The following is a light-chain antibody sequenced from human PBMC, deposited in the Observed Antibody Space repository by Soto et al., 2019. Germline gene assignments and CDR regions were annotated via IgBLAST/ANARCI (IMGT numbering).Light chain of an antibody. CDR2: DVS. CDR1: SSDVGGYNY. V-gene: IGLV2-14*01. CDR3: SSYTSSSTPHV. J-gene: IGLJ1*01. Sequence: QSVLTQPASVSGSPGQSITISCTGTSSDVGGYNYVSWYQQHPGKAPKLMIYDVSNRPPGVSNRFSGSKSGNTASLTISGLQAEDEADYYCSSYTSSSTPHVFGTGTKVTVL.